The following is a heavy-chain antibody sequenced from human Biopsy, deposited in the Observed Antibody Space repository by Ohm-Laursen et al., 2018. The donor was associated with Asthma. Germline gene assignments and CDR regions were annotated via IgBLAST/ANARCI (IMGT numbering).Heavy chain of an antibody. CDR1: GYTFNSAG. D-gene: IGHD3-10*01. V-gene: IGHV1-18*01. Sequence: SSVKVSCKPSGYTFNSAGITWVRQAPGQGLEWMGWTSVYNGNTKVAQKLQDRVTMITDTSTSAAYMELRSLRSDDTAVYFCARAVDYSHYYGIDVWGQGTTVTVS. CDR3: ARAVDYSHYYGIDV. CDR2: TSVYNGNT. J-gene: IGHJ6*02.